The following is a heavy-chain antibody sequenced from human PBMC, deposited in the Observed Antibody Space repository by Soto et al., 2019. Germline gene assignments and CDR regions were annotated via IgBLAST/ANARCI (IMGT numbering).Heavy chain of an antibody. Sequence: SETLSLTCIVSGGSLSSGDYYWSWLRQHTGKGLEWIGYITYSGSTYYNPSLKSRVTISIDTSNNQFSLKLNSVTAADTAVYYCAREDWADKARFDTWGQGTLVTVSS. V-gene: IGHV4-31*03. CDR1: GGSLSSGDYY. J-gene: IGHJ5*02. CDR3: AREDWADKARFDT. D-gene: IGHD2-21*01. CDR2: ITYSGST.